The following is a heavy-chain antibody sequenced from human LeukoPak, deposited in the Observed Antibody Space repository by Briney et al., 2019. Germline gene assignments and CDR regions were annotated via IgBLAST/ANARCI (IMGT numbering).Heavy chain of an antibody. CDR2: IGHSGGT. CDR3: ARGPYSYDSSGAFDI. D-gene: IGHD3-22*01. Sequence: PSETLSLTCAVYGSSFHNYYWTWIRQPPGKRLEWLGEIGHSGGTNYNPSLKSRVTISVDTSKNQFSLKLSSVTAADTAVYFCARGPYSYDSSGAFDIWGQGTMVTVSS. CDR1: GSSFHNYY. J-gene: IGHJ3*02. V-gene: IGHV4-34*01.